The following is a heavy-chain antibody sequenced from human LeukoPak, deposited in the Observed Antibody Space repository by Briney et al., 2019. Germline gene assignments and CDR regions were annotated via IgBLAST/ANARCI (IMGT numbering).Heavy chain of an antibody. CDR2: ISSSSSYI. J-gene: IGHJ5*02. V-gene: IGHV3-21*01. CDR3: ARTALSGNNNWFDP. CDR1: GFTFSSYA. Sequence: GGSLRLSCAASGFTFSSYAMSWVRQAPGKGLEWVSSISSSSSYIYYADSVKGRFTISRDNAKNSVYLQMNSLRAEDTAVYYCARTALSGNNNWFDPWGQGTLVTVSS. D-gene: IGHD3-10*01.